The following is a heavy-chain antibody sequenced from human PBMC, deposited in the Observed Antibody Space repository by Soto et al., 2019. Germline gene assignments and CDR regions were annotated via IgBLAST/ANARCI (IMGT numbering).Heavy chain of an antibody. CDR3: ARDLGGSYYAPVDY. Sequence: QVQLVQSGAEVKKPGASVKVSCKASGYTFTSYGISWVRQAPGQGLGWMGWISAYNGNTKYAQKLQCRVSTTTDTSTSTAYMELRSLRSDDTAVYYCARDLGGSYYAPVDYWGQGTLVTVSS. V-gene: IGHV1-18*01. CDR2: ISAYNGNT. J-gene: IGHJ4*02. D-gene: IGHD2-15*01. CDR1: GYTFTSYG.